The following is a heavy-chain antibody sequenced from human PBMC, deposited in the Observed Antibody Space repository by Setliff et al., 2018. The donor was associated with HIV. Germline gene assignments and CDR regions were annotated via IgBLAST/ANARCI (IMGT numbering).Heavy chain of an antibody. J-gene: IGHJ4*02. CDR2: IYYSGRT. V-gene: IGHV4-59*08. CDR1: GGSIISHY. D-gene: IGHD3-9*01. CDR3: ARLRYYDILTGYAFDY. Sequence: PSETLSLTCTVSGGSIISHYWSWIRQPPGKGLEWIGYIYYSGRTNYNPSLNSRVTISLDTSKNQFSMKLTSVTAAGTAVYYCARLRYYDILTGYAFDYWGQGTLVTVSS.